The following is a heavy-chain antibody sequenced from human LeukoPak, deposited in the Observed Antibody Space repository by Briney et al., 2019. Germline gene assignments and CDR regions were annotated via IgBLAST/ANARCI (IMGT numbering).Heavy chain of an antibody. Sequence: ASVKVSCKASGYTFTSYGISWVRPAPGQGLEWMGWISAYNGNTNYAQKLQGRVTMTTDTSTSTAYMELRSLRSDNTAVYYCARDLATEKDSSGWYPHNWFDPWGQGTLVTVSS. V-gene: IGHV1-18*01. CDR1: GYTFTSYG. J-gene: IGHJ5*02. CDR2: ISAYNGNT. D-gene: IGHD6-19*01. CDR3: ARDLATEKDSSGWYPHNWFDP.